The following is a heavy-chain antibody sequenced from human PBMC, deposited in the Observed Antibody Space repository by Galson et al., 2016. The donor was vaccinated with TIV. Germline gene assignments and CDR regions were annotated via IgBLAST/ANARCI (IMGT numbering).Heavy chain of an antibody. V-gene: IGHV3-11*01. J-gene: IGHJ4*02. CDR2: TTYSAASR. Sequence: FLRIGCAAPGFTFSDHHMSWLRRTPVKGLEWIAHTTYSAASRYYDRSGYGWFTISMDDAKNSLFLQMNSLGNDDTAVYYCAKDLAVWGSFYGAFDYWGPGTVVSVSS. CDR1: GFTFSDHH. CDR3: AKDLAVWGSFYGAFDY. D-gene: IGHD2/OR15-2a*01.